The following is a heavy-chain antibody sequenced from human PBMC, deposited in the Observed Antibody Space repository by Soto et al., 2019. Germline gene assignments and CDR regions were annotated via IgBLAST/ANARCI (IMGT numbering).Heavy chain of an antibody. CDR2: ISGSGGST. Sequence: GGSLRLSCAASGFTFSSYAMSWVRQAPGKGLEWVSAISGSGGSTYYADSVKGRFTISRDNSKNTLYLQMNSLRAEDTAVYYCAKEGEYYDFWSGYYSHYYGMDVWGQGTTVTVSS. CDR1: GFTFSSYA. CDR3: AKEGEYYDFWSGYYSHYYGMDV. J-gene: IGHJ6*02. V-gene: IGHV3-23*01. D-gene: IGHD3-3*01.